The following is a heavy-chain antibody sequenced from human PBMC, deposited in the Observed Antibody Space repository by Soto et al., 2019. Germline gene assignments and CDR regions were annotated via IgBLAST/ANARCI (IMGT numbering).Heavy chain of an antibody. Sequence: QVQLVQSGAEVKKPGSSVRISCEVSGDSLTSYTFTWVRQAPGQGLEWMGRVIPIQGKADYALKIQDRVTISADKSKNTVYMELRRLRXDDTAVYXCAKSXLFVNRAXMDVWGKGTTVTVSS. CDR2: VIPIQGKA. V-gene: IGHV1-69*02. CDR3: AKSXLFVNRAXMDV. J-gene: IGHJ6*03. CDR1: GDSLTSYT.